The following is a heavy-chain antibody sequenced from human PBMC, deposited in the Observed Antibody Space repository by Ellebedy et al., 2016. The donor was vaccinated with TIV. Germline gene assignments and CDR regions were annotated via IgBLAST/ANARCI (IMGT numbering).Heavy chain of an antibody. J-gene: IGHJ2*01. Sequence: ASVKVSCXASGYTFTSYDINWVRQATGQGLEWMGWMNPNSGNTGYAQKFQGRVTMTRNTSISTAYMELSSVTAADTAVYYCARDLGMGYFDLWGRGTLVTVSS. CDR2: MNPNSGNT. D-gene: IGHD7-27*01. CDR1: GYTFTSYD. CDR3: ARDLGMGYFDL. V-gene: IGHV1-8*01.